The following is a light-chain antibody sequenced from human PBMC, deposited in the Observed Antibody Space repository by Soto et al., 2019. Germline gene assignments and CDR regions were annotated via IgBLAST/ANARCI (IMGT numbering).Light chain of an antibody. CDR3: QQGYTSAIT. V-gene: IGKV1-39*01. CDR2: ASS. CDR1: QFISNH. J-gene: IGKJ5*01. Sequence: DIQMTQSPSSLSASVGDTVTITCRPSQFISNHLNWYQQKPGKAPKFLIYASSSLQSGVPSRFSGSGSGTDFTLTINSLQPEDFATYYCQQGYTSAITFGQGTRLEIK.